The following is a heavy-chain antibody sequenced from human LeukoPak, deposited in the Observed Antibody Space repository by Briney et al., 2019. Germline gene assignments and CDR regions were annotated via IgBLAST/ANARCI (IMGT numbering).Heavy chain of an antibody. CDR2: ISAYNGNT. CDR3: ARTIYGSGTYSLDY. D-gene: IGHD3-10*01. J-gene: IGHJ4*02. V-gene: IGHV1-18*01. CDR1: GYTFTSYG. Sequence: ASVKVSCKASGYTFTSYGITWVRQAPRQGLEWMGWISAYNGNTDSAQKLQGRVTMTTDTSTSTAYMELRSLRSDDTAVYYCARTIYGSGTYSLDYWGRGTLVTVSS.